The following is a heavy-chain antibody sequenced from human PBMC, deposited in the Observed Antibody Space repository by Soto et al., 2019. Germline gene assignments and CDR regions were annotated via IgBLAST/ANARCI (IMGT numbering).Heavy chain of an antibody. CDR3: VKGGYYDSSGLLYFDY. J-gene: IGHJ4*02. CDR1: GFTFSSYA. V-gene: IGHV3-64D*06. D-gene: IGHD3-22*01. CDR2: ISSNGGST. Sequence: GGSLRLSCSASGFTFSSYAMHWVRQAPGKGLEYVSAISSNGGSTYYADSVKGRFTISRDNSKNTLYLQMSSLRAEDTAGYYCVKGGYYDSSGLLYFDYWGQGTLVTVSS.